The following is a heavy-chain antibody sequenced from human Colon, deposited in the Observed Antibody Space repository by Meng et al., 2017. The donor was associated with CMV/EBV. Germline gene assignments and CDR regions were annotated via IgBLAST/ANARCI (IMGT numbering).Heavy chain of an antibody. CDR3: ARGYYYRWGSPDY. Sequence: GESLKISCAASGFTFSSYSMNWVRQAPGKGLVWVSHINNDGSTTDYADSVKGRFTISRDNAKNTVYLQMYSLRAEDTAVYYCARGYYYRWGSPDYWGQGTLVTVSS. CDR2: INNDGSTT. D-gene: IGHD3-10*01. CDR1: GFTFSSYS. J-gene: IGHJ4*02. V-gene: IGHV3-74*01.